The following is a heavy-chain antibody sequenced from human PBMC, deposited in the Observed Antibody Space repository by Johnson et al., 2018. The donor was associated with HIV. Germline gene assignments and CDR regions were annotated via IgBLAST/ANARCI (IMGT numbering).Heavy chain of an antibody. CDR1: GFTFSTNW. CDR2: INSDGSST. CDR3: ARASGEWDAFDI. Sequence: VQLVESGGDLVQPGGSLRLSCVGSGFTFSTNWMHWVRQAPGKGLVWVSRINSDGSSTSYADSVKGRFTISRDNAKNSLYLQMGSLRAEDMAVYYCARASGEWDAFDIWGQGTVVTVSS. V-gene: IGHV3-74*02. J-gene: IGHJ3*02. D-gene: IGHD3-10*01.